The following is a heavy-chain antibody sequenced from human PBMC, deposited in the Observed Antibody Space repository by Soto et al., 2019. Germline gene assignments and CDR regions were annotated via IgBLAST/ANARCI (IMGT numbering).Heavy chain of an antibody. Sequence: GGSLRLSCAASGFTFSSYWMHWVRQAPGKGLVWVSRINSDGSSTSYADSVKGRFTISRDNAKNTLYLQMNSLRAEDTAVYYCARDPGAYGSGKRSSYYFDYWGQGTLVTVSS. CDR1: GFTFSSYW. CDR2: INSDGSST. D-gene: IGHD3-10*01. CDR3: ARDPGAYGSGKRSSYYFDY. J-gene: IGHJ4*02. V-gene: IGHV3-74*01.